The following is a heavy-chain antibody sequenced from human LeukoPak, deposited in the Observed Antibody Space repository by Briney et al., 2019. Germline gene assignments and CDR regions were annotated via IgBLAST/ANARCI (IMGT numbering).Heavy chain of an antibody. CDR1: GFTFSSYG. D-gene: IGHD5-12*01. Sequence: GGSLRLSCAASGFTFSSYGMHWVRQAPGKGLEWVAVISYDGSNKYYADSVKGRFTISRDNSKNTLYLQLNSLRPEDTAVYYCARDQLAYSGYDTLFDYWGQGTLVTVSS. V-gene: IGHV3-30*19. CDR3: ARDQLAYSGYDTLFDY. J-gene: IGHJ4*02. CDR2: ISYDGSNK.